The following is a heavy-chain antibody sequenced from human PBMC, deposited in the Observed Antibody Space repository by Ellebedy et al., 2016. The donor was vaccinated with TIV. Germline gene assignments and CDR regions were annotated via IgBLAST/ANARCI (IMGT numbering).Heavy chain of an antibody. CDR1: GFTVSSNY. V-gene: IGHV3-53*01. Sequence: PGGSLRLSCAASGFTVSSNYMNWVRQAPGKGLEWVSVIYSGGSTYYADSVKGRFTISRDNSKNTLYLQMNSLRGEDTAVYYCAGRQASGRYLNWGQGTLVTVSS. CDR3: AGRQASGRYLN. D-gene: IGHD1-26*01. J-gene: IGHJ4*02. CDR2: IYSGGST.